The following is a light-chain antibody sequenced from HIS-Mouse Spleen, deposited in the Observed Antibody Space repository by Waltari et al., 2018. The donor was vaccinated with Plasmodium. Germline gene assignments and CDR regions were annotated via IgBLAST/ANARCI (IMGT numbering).Light chain of an antibody. CDR3: SSYAGSNNLV. V-gene: IGLV2-8*01. CDR2: EVS. J-gene: IGLJ2*01. CDR1: SRAVGGYNY. Sequence: QSALTQPPSASGSPGQPVTNPCTGTSRAVGGYNYVSWYQQHPGQPPKLMFYEVSTRPSGVPDRFSGSKSGNTASLTVSGLQAEDEADYYCSSYAGSNNLVFGGGTKLTVL.